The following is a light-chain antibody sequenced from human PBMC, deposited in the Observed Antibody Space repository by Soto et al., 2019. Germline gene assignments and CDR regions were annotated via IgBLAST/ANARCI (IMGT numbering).Light chain of an antibody. CDR1: QSVSSR. CDR2: GAS. Sequence: EIVMTQSPATLSVSPGERATLSCRASQSVSSRLAWYQKKPGQAPRLLIYGASTRATSIPARFSGSGSGTDFTLTISGLQSEEFALYYCQQYTNWPWTFGQGTKVDI. J-gene: IGKJ1*01. CDR3: QQYTNWPWT. V-gene: IGKV3-15*01.